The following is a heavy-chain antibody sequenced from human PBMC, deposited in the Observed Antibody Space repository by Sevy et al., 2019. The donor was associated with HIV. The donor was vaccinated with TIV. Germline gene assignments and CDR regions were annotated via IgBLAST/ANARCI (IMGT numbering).Heavy chain of an antibody. CDR2: ISGSGGST. V-gene: IGHV3-23*01. Sequence: GGSLRLSCAASGFTFSSYAMSWVRQAPGKGLEWVSAISGSGGSTYYADSVKGRLTISRDNSKNTLYLQMNSLRAEDTAVYYCAKDPGFGEYASTLGAFDIWGQGTMVTVSS. CDR1: GFTFSSYA. D-gene: IGHD3-10*01. J-gene: IGHJ3*02. CDR3: AKDPGFGEYASTLGAFDI.